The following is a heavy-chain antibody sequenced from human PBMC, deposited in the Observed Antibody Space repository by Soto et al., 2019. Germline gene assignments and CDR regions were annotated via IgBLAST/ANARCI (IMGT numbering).Heavy chain of an antibody. V-gene: IGHV3-15*01. J-gene: IGHJ6*02. D-gene: IGHD6-19*01. CDR3: TTGEDSSGWSYYYYGMDV. CDR2: IKSKTDGGTT. Sequence: EVQLVESGGGLVKPGGSLRLSCAASGFTFSNAWMSWVRQATGKGLEWVGRIKSKTDGGTTDYAAPVKGRFTISRDDSKNTLYMQMNSLKTEDTAVYYCTTGEDSSGWSYYYYGMDVWGQGTTVTVSS. CDR1: GFTFSNAW.